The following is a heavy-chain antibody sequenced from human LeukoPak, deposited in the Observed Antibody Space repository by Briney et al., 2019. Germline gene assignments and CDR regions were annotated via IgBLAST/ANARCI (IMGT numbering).Heavy chain of an antibody. V-gene: IGHV1-2*02. CDR1: GYTFTANY. D-gene: IGHD3-16*01. Sequence: ASVKVSCKASGYTFTANYMHWVRQAPGQGLEYMGWINSNSDGANYAQKFHGRVTMTRHTSISTVYMELSGLTPDDTAVYYCARDLGGNALDIWGQGTVVTVSS. J-gene: IGHJ3*02. CDR3: ARDLGGNALDI. CDR2: INSNSDGA.